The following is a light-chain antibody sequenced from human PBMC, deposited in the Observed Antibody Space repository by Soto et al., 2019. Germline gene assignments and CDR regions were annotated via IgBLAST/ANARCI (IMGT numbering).Light chain of an antibody. CDR3: QSYDSSLSGFWV. V-gene: IGLV1-40*01. J-gene: IGLJ3*02. Sequence: QSVLTQPPAVSGAPGQRVTISCTGSSSNIGAGYDLHWYQQLPGTAPKLLIYGNSNRPSGVPDRFSGSKTGTSASLAITGLHAEDEADYYCQSYDSSLSGFWVFGGGTKLTVL. CDR1: SSNIGAGYD. CDR2: GNS.